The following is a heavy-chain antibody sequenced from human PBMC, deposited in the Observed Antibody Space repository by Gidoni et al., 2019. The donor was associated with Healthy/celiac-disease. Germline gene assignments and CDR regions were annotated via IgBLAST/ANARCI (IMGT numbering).Heavy chain of an antibody. CDR1: GFTFSRYG. CDR3: AKEAEYYDILTGYYGYNWFDP. J-gene: IGHJ5*02. Sequence: QVQLVESGGGVVQPGRSLSLSCEASGFTFSRYGLHWLRQAHGKGLEWVAVISYDGSNKYYADSVKGRFTISRDNSKNTLYLQMNSLRAEDTAVYYCAKEAEYYDILTGYYGYNWFDPWGQGTLVTVSS. D-gene: IGHD3-9*01. CDR2: ISYDGSNK. V-gene: IGHV3-30*18.